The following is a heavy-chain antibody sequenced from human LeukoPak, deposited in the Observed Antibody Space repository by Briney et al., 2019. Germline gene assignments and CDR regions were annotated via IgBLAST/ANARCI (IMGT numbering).Heavy chain of an antibody. J-gene: IGHJ4*02. V-gene: IGHV3-23*01. CDR1: GFTFTSYS. CDR3: AKGLIFSPPIAVVPAAPGDY. D-gene: IGHD2-2*01. Sequence: PGRSLRPSHAPAGFTFTSYSMSSVRQAPGNGLEWVSAISGGGGSTYYADSVKGRLTISRDNSKNTLYLQMNSLRAEDTAVYYCAKGLIFSPPIAVVPAAPGDYWGQGTLVTVSS. CDR2: ISGGGGST.